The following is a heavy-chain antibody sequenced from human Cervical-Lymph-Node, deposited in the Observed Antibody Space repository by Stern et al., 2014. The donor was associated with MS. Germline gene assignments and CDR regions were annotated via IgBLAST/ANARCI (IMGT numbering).Heavy chain of an antibody. J-gene: IGHJ6*02. CDR1: GFTLSNYG. Sequence: VQLVESGGSLVQPGRSLRLSCAASGFTLSNYGMHWVRQAPGKGLEWVAVIAYDGSNKYYGDSVKGRFTISRDNSRSTLFLQMNSLRAEDTAVYYCARDGGTGSTGYFYGMDVWGQGTTVTVSS. CDR3: ARDGGTGSTGYFYGMDV. D-gene: IGHD3-16*01. CDR2: IAYDGSNK. V-gene: IGHV3-33*01.